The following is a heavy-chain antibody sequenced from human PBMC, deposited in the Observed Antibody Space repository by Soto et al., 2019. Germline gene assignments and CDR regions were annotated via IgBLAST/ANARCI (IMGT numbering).Heavy chain of an antibody. CDR1: GFTFSSYA. J-gene: IGHJ4*02. CDR2: ISGSGGST. Sequence: GGSLRLSCAASGFTFSSYAMSWVRQAPGKGLEWVSAISGSGGSTYYADSVKGRFTISRDNSKKTLYLQMNSLRAEDTAVYYCAKAYSGLYYDFWSGYFWGQGTLVTVSS. V-gene: IGHV3-23*01. D-gene: IGHD3-3*01. CDR3: AKAYSGLYYDFWSGYF.